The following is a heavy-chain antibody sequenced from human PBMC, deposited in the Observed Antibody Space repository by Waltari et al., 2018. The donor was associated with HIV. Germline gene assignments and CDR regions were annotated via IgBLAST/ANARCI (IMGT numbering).Heavy chain of an antibody. CDR2: IFSNDEK. CDR3: ARMVGEHRKTYGMDV. D-gene: IGHD3-16*01. CDR1: GFSLSNARMG. Sequence: QVTLKESGPVLVKPTETLTLTCTVSGFSLSNARMGVSWIRQPPGKALEWLAHIFSNDEKSYSTSLKSRLTISKDTSKSQVVLTMTNMDPVDTATYYCARMVGEHRKTYGMDVWGQGTTVTVSS. J-gene: IGHJ6*02. V-gene: IGHV2-26*02.